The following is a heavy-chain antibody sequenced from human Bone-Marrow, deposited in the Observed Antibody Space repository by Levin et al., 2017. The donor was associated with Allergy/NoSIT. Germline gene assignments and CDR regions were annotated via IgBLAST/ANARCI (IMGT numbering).Heavy chain of an antibody. J-gene: IGHJ4*02. D-gene: IGHD5-12*01. Sequence: GGSLRLSCAASGFTFSSYAMHWVRQAPGKGLEWVAVISYDGSNKYYADSVKGRFTISRDNSKNTLYLQMNSLRAEDTAVYYCARDEVATIRLDSIFDYWGQGTLVTVSS. V-gene: IGHV3-30*04. CDR3: ARDEVATIRLDSIFDY. CDR2: ISYDGSNK. CDR1: GFTFSSYA.